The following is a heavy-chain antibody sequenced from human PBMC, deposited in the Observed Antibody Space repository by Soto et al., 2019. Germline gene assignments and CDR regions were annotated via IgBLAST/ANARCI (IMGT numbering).Heavy chain of an antibody. CDR1: GFTFDDYA. V-gene: IGHV3-9*01. CDR3: AKAAPLKSGWGSGSYNGLYYYYGMDV. CDR2: ISWNSGSI. J-gene: IGHJ6*02. D-gene: IGHD3-10*01. Sequence: GGSLRLSCAASGFTFDDYAMHWVRQAPGKGLEWVSGISWNSGSIGYADSVKGRFTISRDNSKNTLYLQMNSLRAEDTAVYYCAKAAPLKSGWGSGSYNGLYYYYGMDVWGQGTTVTVSS.